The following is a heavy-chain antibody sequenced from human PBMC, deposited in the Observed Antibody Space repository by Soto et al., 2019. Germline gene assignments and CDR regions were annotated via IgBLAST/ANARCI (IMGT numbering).Heavy chain of an antibody. D-gene: IGHD3-10*01. J-gene: IGHJ6*02. CDR1: GGSISSGVNSGYY. CDR3: ARDLRFRGFYGMDV. V-gene: IGHV4-31*03. Sequence: PSETLSLTCTVSGGSISSGVNSGYYWNWIRQHPGKGPEWIGYIYYSGSTYYNPSLKSRVTISVDTSKNQFSLKLSSVTAADTAVYYCARDLRFRGFYGMDVWGQGTTVTVSS. CDR2: IYYSGST.